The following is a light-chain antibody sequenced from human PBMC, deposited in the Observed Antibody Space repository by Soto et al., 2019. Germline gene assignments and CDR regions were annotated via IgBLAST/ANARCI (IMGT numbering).Light chain of an antibody. CDR2: DVS. CDR3: QQYGSSPRT. CDR1: RSLSSTS. Sequence: EIVLTQSPGTLSLSPGERAALSCRASRSLSSTSLAWYQQRPGQAPRLLIYDVSSRATSIPDRFSGSGSGTDFTLTINRLEPDDFAVYYCQQYGSSPRTFGQGTKVEIK. J-gene: IGKJ1*01. V-gene: IGKV3-20*01.